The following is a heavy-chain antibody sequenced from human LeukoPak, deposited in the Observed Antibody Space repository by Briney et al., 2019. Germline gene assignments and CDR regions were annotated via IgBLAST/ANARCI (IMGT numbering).Heavy chain of an antibody. CDR2: ISYDGSNK. V-gene: IGHV3-30*04. CDR1: GFTFSSYA. J-gene: IGHJ4*02. Sequence: GRSLRLSCAASGFTFSSYAMHWVRQAPGKGLEWVAVISYDGSNKYYADSVKGRFTISRGNAKNSLYLQMNSLRAEDTAVYYCARDSGSGYYDSSGYFDHWGQGTLVTVSS. D-gene: IGHD3-22*01. CDR3: ARDSGSGYYDSSGYFDH.